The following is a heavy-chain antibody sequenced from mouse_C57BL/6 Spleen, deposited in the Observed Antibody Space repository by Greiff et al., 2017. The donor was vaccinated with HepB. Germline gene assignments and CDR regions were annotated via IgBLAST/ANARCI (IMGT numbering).Heavy chain of an antibody. Sequence: EVQLMESGGGLVQPGGSMKLSCVASGFTFSNYWMNWVRQSPEKGLEWVAQIRLKSDNYATHYAESVKGRFTISRDDSKSSVYLQMNNLRAEDTGIYYCTGGGYYEAMDYWGQGTSVTVSS. V-gene: IGHV6-3*01. CDR1: GFTFSNYW. J-gene: IGHJ4*01. D-gene: IGHD2-3*01. CDR2: IRLKSDNYAT. CDR3: TGGGYYEAMDY.